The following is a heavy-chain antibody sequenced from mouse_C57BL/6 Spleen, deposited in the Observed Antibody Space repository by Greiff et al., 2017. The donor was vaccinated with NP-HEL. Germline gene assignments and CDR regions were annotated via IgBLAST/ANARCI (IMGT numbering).Heavy chain of an antibody. Sequence: VQLQQSGPELVKPGASVKISCKASGYTFTDYYINWVKQRPGQGLEWIGWIFPGSGSTYYNEKFKGKATLTVDKSSSTAYMLLSSLTSEDSAVYFCASIYYYGSSYEEDAMDYWGQGTSVTVSS. V-gene: IGHV1-75*01. CDR1: GYTFTDYY. D-gene: IGHD1-1*01. CDR3: ASIYYYGSSYEEDAMDY. CDR2: IFPGSGST. J-gene: IGHJ4*01.